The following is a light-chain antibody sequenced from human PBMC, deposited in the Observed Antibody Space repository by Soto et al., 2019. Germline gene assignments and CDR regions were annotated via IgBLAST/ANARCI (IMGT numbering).Light chain of an antibody. CDR1: QSVSSKY. V-gene: IGKV3-20*01. CDR2: GTS. J-gene: IGKJ3*01. CDR3: QQYGSSLFT. Sequence: IVLTQSPGTLSLSPGERATLSCRASQSVSSKYLAWYQQKPGQAPRVLIYGTSIRASGVPERFSGGGSGTDFTLTITSLEPEDFAVYYCQQYGSSLFTFGPGTKVDFK.